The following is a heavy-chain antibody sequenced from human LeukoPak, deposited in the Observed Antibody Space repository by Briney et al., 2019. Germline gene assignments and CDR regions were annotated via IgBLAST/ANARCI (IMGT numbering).Heavy chain of an antibody. Sequence: SETLSLTCTVSGGSISSYYWSWIRQPPGKGLEWIGYIYYSGSTNYNPSLKSRVTISVDTSKNQFSLKLSSVTAADTAVYYCARWSLFYDSSGYPPRDAFDIGGQGTMVTVSS. CDR1: GGSISSYY. J-gene: IGHJ3*02. CDR3: ARWSLFYDSSGYPPRDAFDI. CDR2: IYYSGST. V-gene: IGHV4-59*12. D-gene: IGHD3-22*01.